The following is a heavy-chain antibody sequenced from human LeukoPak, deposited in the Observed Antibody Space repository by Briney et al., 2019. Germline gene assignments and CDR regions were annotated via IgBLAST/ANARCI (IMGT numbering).Heavy chain of an antibody. J-gene: IGHJ6*02. D-gene: IGHD2-15*01. CDR1: GYTFTGYY. Sequence: ASVKVSCKASGYTFTGYYMHWVRQAPGQGLEWMGWINPNSGGTNYAQKFQGRVTMTRDTSISTAYMELSRLRSDDTAVYYCARDGVVAATHSIDYYYYYGMDVWGQGTTVTVSS. CDR2: INPNSGGT. CDR3: ARDGVVAATHSIDYYYYYGMDV. V-gene: IGHV1-2*02.